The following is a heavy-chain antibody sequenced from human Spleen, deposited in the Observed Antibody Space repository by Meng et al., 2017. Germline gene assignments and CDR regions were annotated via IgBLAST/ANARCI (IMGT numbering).Heavy chain of an antibody. D-gene: IGHD3-16*02. CDR2: INQSGST. CDR3: ARVKVPYDYVWGTYRWPFDY. Sequence: QGHLQQSAPVLFNPSEPLSPPRAVFGGAFSGYYWSWIRQPPGKGLGWLGEINQSGSTHSNPSLTRRVTISVDTSKNQFSLKLSSVTAADTAVYYCARVKVPYDYVWGTYRWPFDYWGQGTLVTVSS. CDR1: GGAFSGYY. J-gene: IGHJ4*02. V-gene: IGHV4-34*01.